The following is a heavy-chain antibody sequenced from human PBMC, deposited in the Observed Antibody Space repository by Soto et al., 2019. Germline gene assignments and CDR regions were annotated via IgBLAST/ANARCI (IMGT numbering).Heavy chain of an antibody. D-gene: IGHD2-8*01. CDR2: IYHSGST. CDR1: GGSISSGGYS. Sequence: QLQLQESGSGLVKPSQTLSLTCAVSGGSISSGGYSWSWIRQPPGKGLEWIGYIYHSGSTYYNPXXQRRVTISVDXXKXQXXLKLSSVPAADTAVYYCARTPRDCTNGVCYDYFDYWGQGTLVTVSS. J-gene: IGHJ4*02. CDR3: ARTPRDCTNGVCYDYFDY. V-gene: IGHV4-30-2*01.